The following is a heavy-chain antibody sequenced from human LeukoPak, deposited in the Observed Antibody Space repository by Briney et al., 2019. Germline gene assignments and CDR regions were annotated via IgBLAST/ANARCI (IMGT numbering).Heavy chain of an antibody. D-gene: IGHD2-2*02. CDR1: GYTFTAHY. J-gene: IGHJ6*02. CDR3: ARARGVVPAAIRRRDYYYGMDV. CDR2: INPNSGGT. Sequence: ASVKVSCKASGYTFTAHYIHWVRQAPGQGLEWMGWINPNSGGTNYAQKFQGRVTMTRDTSISTAYMELSRLRSDDTAVYYCARARGVVPAAIRRRDYYYGMDVWGQGTTVTVSS. V-gene: IGHV1-2*02.